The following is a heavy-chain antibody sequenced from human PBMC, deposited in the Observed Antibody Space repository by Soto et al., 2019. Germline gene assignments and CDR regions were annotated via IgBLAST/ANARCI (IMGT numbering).Heavy chain of an antibody. D-gene: IGHD1-1*01. Sequence: SETLSLTCTVSGASITTCDYYWGWVRQPPGKGLAWIGSICSTGTTYYNPSLKSRVTISADTSRNQLSLRLSSVTAADTAMYYCGIHPRETGTYAQPLGYWGRGTLVTVSS. CDR3: GIHPRETGTYAQPLGY. CDR1: GASITTCDYY. V-gene: IGHV4-39*01. CDR2: ICSTGTT. J-gene: IGHJ4*02.